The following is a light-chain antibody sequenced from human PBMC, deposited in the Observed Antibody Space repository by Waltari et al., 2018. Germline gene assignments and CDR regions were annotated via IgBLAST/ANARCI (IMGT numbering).Light chain of an antibody. CDR2: WAS. CDR1: QSILYSSNNKNY. Sequence: DIVMTQSPDSLAVSLGERATINCKYSQSILYSSNNKNYLAWYQQKPGQPPKLLIYWASTRESGVPDRFSGSGSVTDFTLTISSLQAEDVAVYYCHQYYTTPWTFGQGTKVEIK. J-gene: IGKJ1*01. CDR3: HQYYTTPWT. V-gene: IGKV4-1*01.